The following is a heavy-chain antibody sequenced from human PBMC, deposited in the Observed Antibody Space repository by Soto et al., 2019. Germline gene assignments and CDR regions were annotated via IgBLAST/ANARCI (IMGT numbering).Heavy chain of an antibody. J-gene: IGHJ6*02. CDR1: GGSISSSNW. CDR3: ARQPPDYSGVDV. V-gene: IGHV4-4*02. CDR2: IHHGGGT. Sequence: QVQLQESGPGLVKPSGTLSLTCDVSGGSISSSNWWSWVRQPPGKGLEWIAEIHHGGGTNYNPSLKSLVTISMDKSENQFSLKVNSVTAADTAVYHCARQPPDYSGVDVWGQGTTVIVSS.